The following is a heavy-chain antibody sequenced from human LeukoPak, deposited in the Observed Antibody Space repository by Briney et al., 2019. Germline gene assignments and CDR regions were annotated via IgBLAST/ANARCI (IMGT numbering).Heavy chain of an antibody. CDR1: GYTFTSYA. CDR3: ARGDPVYYDSSGYHPNYYYYMDV. V-gene: IGHV7-4-1*02. J-gene: IGHJ6*03. CDR2: INTNTGNP. Sequence: ASVKVSCKASGYTFTSYAMNWVRQAPGQGLEWMGWINTNTGNPTYAQGFTGRFVFSLDTSVSTAYLQISSLKAEDTAVYYCARGDPVYYDSSGYHPNYYYYMDVWGKGTTVTVSS. D-gene: IGHD3-22*01.